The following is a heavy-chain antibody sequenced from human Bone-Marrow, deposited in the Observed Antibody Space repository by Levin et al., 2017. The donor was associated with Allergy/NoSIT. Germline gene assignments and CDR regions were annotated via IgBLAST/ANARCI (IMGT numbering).Heavy chain of an antibody. CDR2: FKAITDGGTI. Sequence: ETLSLTCAVSGVTVSGAWMSWVRQAPGKGLEWVGLFKAITDGGTIHYAAPVNGRFTISRDDSENTFYLQMNSLKREDTAIYYCTTRLWFGDDLGDYWGRGTQVTVSS. D-gene: IGHD3-10*01. CDR3: TTRLWFGDDLGDY. J-gene: IGHJ4*02. V-gene: IGHV3-15*01. CDR1: GVTVSGAW.